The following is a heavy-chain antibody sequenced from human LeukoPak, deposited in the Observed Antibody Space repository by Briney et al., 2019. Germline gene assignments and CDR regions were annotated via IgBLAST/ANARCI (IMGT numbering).Heavy chain of an antibody. CDR2: IYHSGTT. J-gene: IGHJ4*02. D-gene: IGHD5-18*01. Sequence: SETLSLTCAVSGASISSGNWWTWVRQPPGKGLEWIGEIYHSGTTNYNPSLKRRVTISVDKSRDQFSLKLSSVTAADTAVYYCASRTRGYNYSLWGRGTLVTVSS. CDR1: GASISSGNW. CDR3: ASRTRGYNYSL. V-gene: IGHV4-4*02.